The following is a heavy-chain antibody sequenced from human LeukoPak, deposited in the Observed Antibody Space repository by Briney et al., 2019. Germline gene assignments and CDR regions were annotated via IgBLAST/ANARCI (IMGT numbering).Heavy chain of an antibody. CDR3: ASVLDIAAAGTGDY. CDR2: ISSSSSYI. D-gene: IGHD6-13*01. CDR1: GFTFSSYS. J-gene: IGHJ4*02. Sequence: GGSLRLSCAASGFTFSSYSMNWVRQAPGKGLGWVSSISSSSSYIYYADSVKGRFTISRDNAKNSLYLQMNSLRAEDTAVYYCASVLDIAAAGTGDYWGQGTLVTVSS. V-gene: IGHV3-21*01.